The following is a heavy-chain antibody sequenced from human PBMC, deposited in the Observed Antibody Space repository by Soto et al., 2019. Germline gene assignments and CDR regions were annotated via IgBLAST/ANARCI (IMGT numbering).Heavy chain of an antibody. V-gene: IGHV1-69*13. D-gene: IGHD6-13*01. CDR3: ARDSLSYSSSWYPAGRPFDI. CDR1: GGTFSSYA. J-gene: IGHJ3*02. Sequence: ASVKVSCKASGGTFSSYAISWVRQAPGQGLEWMGGIIPIFGTANYAQKFQGRVTITADESTSTAYMELSSLRSEDTAVYYCARDSLSYSSSWYPAGRPFDIWGQGTMVTVSS. CDR2: IIPIFGTA.